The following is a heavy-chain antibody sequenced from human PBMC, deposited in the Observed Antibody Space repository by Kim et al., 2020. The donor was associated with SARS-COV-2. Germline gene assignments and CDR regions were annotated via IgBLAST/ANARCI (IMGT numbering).Heavy chain of an antibody. CDR2: INPNSGGT. CDR3: ARDIAVAGTGIY. V-gene: IGHV1-2*02. CDR1: GYTFTGYY. D-gene: IGHD6-19*01. Sequence: ASVKVSCKASGYTFTGYYMHWVRQAPGQGLEWMGWINPNSGGTNYAQKFQGRVTMTRDTSISTAYMELSRLRSDDTAVYYCARDIAVAGTGIYWGQGTLVTVSS. J-gene: IGHJ4*02.